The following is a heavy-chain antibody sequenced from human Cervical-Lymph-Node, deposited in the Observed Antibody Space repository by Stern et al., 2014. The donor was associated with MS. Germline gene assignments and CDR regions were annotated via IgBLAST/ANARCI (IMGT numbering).Heavy chain of an antibody. CDR1: AG. D-gene: IGHD3-16*01. J-gene: IGHJ5*02. Sequence: QVQLVQSGAEVKKPGSSVKVSCKSSAGISWVRQAPGQGLAWMGGVIPFIGVSNCAKKIRGRITIPADKTTNTSYLHLNSVNSAGTAVYYGGGGGGDNWFHPWGQGTPVTVSS. V-gene: IGHV1-69*17. CDR3: GGGGGDNWFHP. CDR2: VIPFIGVS.